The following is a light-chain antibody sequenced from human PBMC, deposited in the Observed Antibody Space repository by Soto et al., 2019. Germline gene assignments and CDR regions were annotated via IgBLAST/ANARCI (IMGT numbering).Light chain of an antibody. Sequence: DIQMTQSPSTLSAFVGDRVTITCRASQTINNLLAWYQQKPGKVPKVLIYKASILNTGVPSRFKGSGSETKFTLTISSLQAEDFVTYYCLEYETFYWTFGQGTKVEMK. CDR3: LEYETFYWT. J-gene: IGKJ1*01. CDR2: KAS. CDR1: QTINNL. V-gene: IGKV1-5*03.